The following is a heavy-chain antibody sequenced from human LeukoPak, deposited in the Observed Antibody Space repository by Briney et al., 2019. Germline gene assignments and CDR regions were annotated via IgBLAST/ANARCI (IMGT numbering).Heavy chain of an antibody. V-gene: IGHV3-48*04. Sequence: GGSLRLSCAASGFTFSLFGMTWDRQAPGKGLEWISYISSSRRTINYADSVKGRFTISRDNAKNSLYLQMNNLRAEDTAVYYCARDGDSGGYYYGPFDNWGQGTLVTVSS. CDR2: ISSSRRTI. CDR1: GFTFSLFG. J-gene: IGHJ4*02. D-gene: IGHD3-22*01. CDR3: ARDGDSGGYYYGPFDN.